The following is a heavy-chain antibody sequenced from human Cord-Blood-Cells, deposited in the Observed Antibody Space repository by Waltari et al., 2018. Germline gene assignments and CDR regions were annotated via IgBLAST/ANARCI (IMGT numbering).Heavy chain of an antibody. J-gene: IGHJ4*02. CDR2: IESGGST. D-gene: IGHD3-9*01. CDR1: GFTVSSNY. V-gene: IGHV3-53*04. CDR3: ASLDAGLDY. Sequence: EVQLVESGGGLVQPGGSLRLSCAASGFTVSSNYMSWVRRAPGKGREWVSVIESGGSTYDADAVKGRFTISRHNSKNTLYLQMNSLRAEDTAVYYCASLDAGLDYWGQGTLVTVSS.